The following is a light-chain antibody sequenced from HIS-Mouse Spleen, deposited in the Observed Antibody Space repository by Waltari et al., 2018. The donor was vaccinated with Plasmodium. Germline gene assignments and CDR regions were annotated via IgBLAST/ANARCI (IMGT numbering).Light chain of an antibody. V-gene: IGLV2-23*01. J-gene: IGLJ1*01. Sequence: QSALTQPASVSGSPGQSITISCTGTSSDVGSYNLVSWYQQHPGKAPKLMIYEGSKRPSGVSNRFSGSKSGNTASLTISVLQAEDEADYYCCSYAGSSILVFGTGTKVTVL. CDR2: EGS. CDR1: SSDVGSYNL. CDR3: CSYAGSSILV.